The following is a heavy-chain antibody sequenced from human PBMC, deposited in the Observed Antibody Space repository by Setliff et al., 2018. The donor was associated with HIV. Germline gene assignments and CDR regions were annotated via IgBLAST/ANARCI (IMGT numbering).Heavy chain of an antibody. CDR2: IFSSGST. Sequence: SETLSLTCTVSGDSISSYSWNWIRQSPGGGLEWIGFIFSSGSTKYNPSLQSRVTMSIDTSKNQFSLRLTSVTAADTALYYCARLGRAIDRGGYSLRFDYWGQGTLVTVSS. CDR3: ARLGRAIDRGGYSLRFDY. V-gene: IGHV4-4*09. J-gene: IGHJ4*02. D-gene: IGHD3-22*01. CDR1: GDSISSYS.